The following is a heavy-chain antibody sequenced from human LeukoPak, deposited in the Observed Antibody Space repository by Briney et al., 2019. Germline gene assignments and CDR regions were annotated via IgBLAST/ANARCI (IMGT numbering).Heavy chain of an antibody. CDR1: GVSISSGGYY. Sequence: SETLSLTCTVSGVSISSGGYYWSWIRQHPGKGLEWIGYIYYSGSTYYNPSLKSRVTISVDTSKNQFSLKLSSVTAADTAVYYCARYYYGSGSYENWFDPWGQGTLVTVSS. CDR3: ARYYYGSGSYENWFDP. CDR2: IYYSGST. V-gene: IGHV4-31*03. D-gene: IGHD3-10*01. J-gene: IGHJ5*02.